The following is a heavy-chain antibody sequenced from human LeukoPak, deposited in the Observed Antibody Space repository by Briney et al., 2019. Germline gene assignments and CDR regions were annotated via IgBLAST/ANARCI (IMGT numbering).Heavy chain of an antibody. J-gene: IGHJ4*02. Sequence: SSETLSLTCTVSGGSISLYYWSWIRQPPGKGLEWIGYIYYSGSTNYNPSLKSRVTISVDTSKNQFSLKLSSVTAADTAVYSCARTSIAVAGTYYFDYWGQGTLVTVSS. CDR1: GGSISLYY. D-gene: IGHD6-19*01. CDR3: ARTSIAVAGTYYFDY. CDR2: IYYSGST. V-gene: IGHV4-59*08.